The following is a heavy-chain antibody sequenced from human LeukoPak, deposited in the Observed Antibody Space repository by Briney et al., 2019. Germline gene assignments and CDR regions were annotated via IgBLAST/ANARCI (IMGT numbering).Heavy chain of an antibody. J-gene: IGHJ1*01. V-gene: IGHV4-34*01. D-gene: IGHD1-1*01. CDR1: GGSFSGYY. CDR3: AGSQPEPEYFQH. Sequence: SETLSLTCAVYGGSFSGYYWSWIRQPPGKGLEWIGEINHSGSTNYNPSLKSRVTISVDTSKNQFSLKLSSVTAADTAVYYCAGSQPEPEYFQHWGQGTLVTVSS. CDR2: INHSGST.